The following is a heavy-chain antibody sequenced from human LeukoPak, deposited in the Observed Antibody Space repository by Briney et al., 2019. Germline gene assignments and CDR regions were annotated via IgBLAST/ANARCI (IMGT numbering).Heavy chain of an antibody. J-gene: IGHJ4*02. CDR2: INWNGLSA. Sequence: GGSLRLSYAASGFTFDAYAIHWVRQAPGKGLEWVCLINWNGLSAYYSDSVKGRFTISRDNSKNTLYLQMNSLRAEDTAVYYCARGPTVTRSFDYWGQGTLVTVSS. CDR3: ARGPTVTRSFDY. V-gene: IGHV3-43D*03. CDR1: GFTFDAYA. D-gene: IGHD4-17*01.